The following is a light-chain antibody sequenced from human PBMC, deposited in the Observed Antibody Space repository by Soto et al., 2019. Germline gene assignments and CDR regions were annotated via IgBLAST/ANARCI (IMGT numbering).Light chain of an antibody. V-gene: IGKV3-15*01. CDR3: QQYDSWPT. J-gene: IGKJ1*01. CDR1: QSVNSN. Sequence: EMAVTQSPATLSVSPGERATLSCRASQSVNSNLAWYQQKPGQAPRLLMSAASTRATDVPARFSGSGSGTEFTLTISSLQSEDFALYYCQQYDSWPTFGQVTKVDSK. CDR2: AAS.